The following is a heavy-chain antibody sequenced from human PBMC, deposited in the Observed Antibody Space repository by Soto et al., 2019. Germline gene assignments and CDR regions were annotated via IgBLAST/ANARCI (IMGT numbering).Heavy chain of an antibody. V-gene: IGHV6-1*01. J-gene: IGHJ6*02. CDR2: TYYRSKWHN. D-gene: IGHD5-18*01. CDR1: GDSVSSNSAA. CDR3: ARDQGYSYGSLYYYYYGMDV. Sequence: SQTLSLTCAISGDSVSSNSAAWNWIRQSPSRGLEWLGRTYYRSKWHNDYAVSVKSRITINPDTSKNQFSLQLNSVTPEDTAVYYCARDQGYSYGSLYYYYYGMDVWGQGTTVTVSS.